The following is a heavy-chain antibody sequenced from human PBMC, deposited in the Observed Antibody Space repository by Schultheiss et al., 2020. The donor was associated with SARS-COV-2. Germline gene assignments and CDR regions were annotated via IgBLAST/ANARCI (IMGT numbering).Heavy chain of an antibody. CDR1: GGSISSYY. CDR3: ARVGYSSSWTYYYYMDV. CDR2: IYYSGSA. V-gene: IGHV4-59*01. J-gene: IGHJ6*03. Sequence: SETLSLTCTVSGGSISSYYWSWIRQPPGKGLEWIGYIYYSGSANDNPSLGSRLTISVGTSKNQLSLKLTSVTPADTAVYYCARVGYSSSWTYYYYMDVWGKGT. D-gene: IGHD6-13*01.